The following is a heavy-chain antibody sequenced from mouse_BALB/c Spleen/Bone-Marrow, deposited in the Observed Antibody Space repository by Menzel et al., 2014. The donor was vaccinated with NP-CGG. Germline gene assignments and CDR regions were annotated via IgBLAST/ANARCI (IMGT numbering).Heavy chain of an antibody. Sequence: VKLQESGAELMKPGASVKISCKATGYTFSNYWIDWVKQRPGHGLEWIGEILPGSGTANYNEKFKGKATFTADTSSNSAYMQLSSLTAEDSALYYCARASVVPDYFDFWGQGTTLTVSS. D-gene: IGHD1-1*01. CDR2: ILPGSGTA. CDR3: ARASVVPDYFDF. V-gene: IGHV1-9*01. J-gene: IGHJ2*01. CDR1: GYTFSNYW.